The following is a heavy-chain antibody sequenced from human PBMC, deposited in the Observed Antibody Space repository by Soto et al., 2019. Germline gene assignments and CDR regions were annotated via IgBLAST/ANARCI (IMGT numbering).Heavy chain of an antibody. CDR2: IFAGGST. Sequence: EAPLLESGGQLVQPGGSLRLSCAASGFTFSTYTMNWVRQAPGKGLEWVAGIFAGGSTYYANSVKGRFTISGDHSQSSLCLQMSSLRDEDTAVYYCTKGRQPYGIWTFALWGQGTLVTVSS. CDR1: GFTFSTYT. J-gene: IGHJ4*02. D-gene: IGHD3-10*01. V-gene: IGHV3-23*01. CDR3: TKGRQPYGIWTFAL.